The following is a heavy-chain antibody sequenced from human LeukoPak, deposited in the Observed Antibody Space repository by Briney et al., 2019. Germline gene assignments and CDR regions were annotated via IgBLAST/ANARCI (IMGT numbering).Heavy chain of an antibody. CDR3: AKVPADPSEPLPPHAFDT. Sequence: GGSLRLSCAASGFTFSSYGMSWVRQAPGKGLEWVSGISGSGGSTYYADSVKGRFTISRDNSKNTLYLQMNSLRVEDTAVYYCAKVPADPSEPLPPHAFDTWGQGTMVTVSS. J-gene: IGHJ3*02. CDR2: ISGSGGST. V-gene: IGHV3-23*01. D-gene: IGHD2-2*01. CDR1: GFTFSSYG.